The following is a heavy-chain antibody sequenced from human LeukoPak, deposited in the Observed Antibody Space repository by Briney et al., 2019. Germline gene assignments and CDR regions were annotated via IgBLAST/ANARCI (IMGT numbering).Heavy chain of an antibody. CDR3: ATATTYCSGGSCYVGSWFDP. V-gene: IGHV1-2*06. Sequence: ASVKVSCKASGYTFTGYYMHWVRQAPGQGLEWMGRINPNSGGTNYAQKFQGRVTMTRDTSISTAYMELSRLRSEDTAVYYCATATTYCSGGSCYVGSWFDPWGQGTLVTVSS. CDR1: GYTFTGYY. CDR2: INPNSGGT. J-gene: IGHJ5*02. D-gene: IGHD2-15*01.